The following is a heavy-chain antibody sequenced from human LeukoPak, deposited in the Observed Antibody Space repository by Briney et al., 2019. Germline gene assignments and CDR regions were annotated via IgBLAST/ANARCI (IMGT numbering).Heavy chain of an antibody. V-gene: IGHV3-21*01. CDR2: ISSSSSYI. CDR1: GFTFSLYG. Sequence: GGSLRLSCAASGFTFSLYGMQWVRQAPGKGLEWVSSISSSSSYIYYADSVKGRFTISRDNAKNSPYLQMNSLRAEDTAVYYCARVSPVGDYWGQGTLVTVSS. J-gene: IGHJ4*02. D-gene: IGHD2-15*01. CDR3: ARVSPVGDY.